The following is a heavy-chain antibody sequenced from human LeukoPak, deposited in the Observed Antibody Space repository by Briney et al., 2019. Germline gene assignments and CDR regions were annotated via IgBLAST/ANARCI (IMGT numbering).Heavy chain of an antibody. CDR3: ARGHYYDSSGYYCDY. Sequence: SQTLSLTCTVSGGSISSGGYYWSWIRQPPGKGLEWIGYIYHSGSTYYNPSLKSRVTISVDRSKNQFSLKLSSVTAADTAVYYCARGHYYDSSGYYCDYWGQGTLVTVSS. CDR2: IYHSGST. CDR1: GGSISSGGYY. V-gene: IGHV4-30-2*01. D-gene: IGHD3-22*01. J-gene: IGHJ4*02.